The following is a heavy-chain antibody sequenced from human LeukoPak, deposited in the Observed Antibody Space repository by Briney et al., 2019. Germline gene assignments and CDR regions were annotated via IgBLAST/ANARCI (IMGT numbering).Heavy chain of an antibody. D-gene: IGHD2-21*02. Sequence: SETLSLTCAVSRGSLSIYYWSWIRQPPGKGLEWIGEIDHSGSTNCNPSLKSRVTISVDTSKNQFSLRLNSVTAADTAVYYCARGDSRFDYWGQGALVTVSS. CDR2: IDHSGST. CDR3: ARGDSRFDY. CDR1: RGSLSIYY. V-gene: IGHV4-34*01. J-gene: IGHJ4*02.